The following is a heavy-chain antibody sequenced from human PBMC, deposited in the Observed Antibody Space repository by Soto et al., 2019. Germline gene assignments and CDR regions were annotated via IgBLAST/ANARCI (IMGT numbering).Heavy chain of an antibody. CDR3: AKDPGGGITIFGVGLYFDY. D-gene: IGHD3-3*01. Sequence: GGSLRLSCAASGFTFSSYGMHWVRQAPGKGLEWVAVISYDGSNKYYADSVKGRFTISRDNSKNTLYLQMNSLRAEDTAVYYCAKDPGGGITIFGVGLYFDYWGQGTLVTVSS. CDR1: GFTFSSYG. V-gene: IGHV3-30*18. J-gene: IGHJ4*02. CDR2: ISYDGSNK.